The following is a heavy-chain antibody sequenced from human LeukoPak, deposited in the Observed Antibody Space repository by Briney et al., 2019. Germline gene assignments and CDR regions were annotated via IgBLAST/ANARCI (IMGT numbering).Heavy chain of an antibody. CDR2: IYYTGST. V-gene: IGHV4-61*03. J-gene: IGHJ4*02. Sequence: PSETLSLTCTVSGGSVNSGSYYWSWIRQPPGKGLEWIGCIYYTGSTNYNPSLKSRVTISVDTSKNHFPLKLYSVTAADTAMYYCARGTIVATRFDHWGQGTLVTVSS. CDR1: GGSVNSGSYY. CDR3: ARGTIVATRFDH. D-gene: IGHD5-12*01.